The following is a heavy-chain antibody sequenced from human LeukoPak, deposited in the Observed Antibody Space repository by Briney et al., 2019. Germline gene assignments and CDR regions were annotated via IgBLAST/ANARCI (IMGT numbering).Heavy chain of an antibody. V-gene: IGHV1-2*06. D-gene: IGHD4-17*01. Sequence: ASVKVSCKASGYTFTEYYVHWVRQAPGQGLEWMGRISPNSGGTNYAQKFRGRLTVTRDTSISTAYMELSSLRADDTAVYYCAKNRAGDYADHWGQGTLVTVSS. CDR3: AKNRAGDYADH. CDR1: GYTFTEYY. CDR2: ISPNSGGT. J-gene: IGHJ4*02.